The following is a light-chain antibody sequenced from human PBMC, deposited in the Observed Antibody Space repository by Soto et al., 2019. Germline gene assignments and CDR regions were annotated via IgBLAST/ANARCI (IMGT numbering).Light chain of an antibody. CDR2: GAY. J-gene: IGKJ1*01. CDR3: RQNNIWWT. CDR1: QNVSSN. Sequence: IAITQSPSTXSVPLRQRAPLSCRASQNVSSNLAWYKQKTGQXPXXLIYGAYTRATGITARFSGSGSGTELALTSSSLQSDDCAVYYCRQNNIWWTVGQVTKVEI. V-gene: IGKV3-15*01.